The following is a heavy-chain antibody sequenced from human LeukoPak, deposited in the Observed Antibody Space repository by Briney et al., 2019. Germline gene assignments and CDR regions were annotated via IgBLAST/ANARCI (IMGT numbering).Heavy chain of an antibody. Sequence: GGSLRLSCAASGFTFSSYAMSWVRQAPGKGLEWVSVISSSGGSTYHADSVKGRFTISRDNSKNSLYLQMNSLRAEDTAVYYCARGRSITMVRGVIITDDYWGQGTLVTISS. CDR1: GFTFSSYA. D-gene: IGHD3-10*01. J-gene: IGHJ4*02. CDR3: ARGRSITMVRGVIITDDY. V-gene: IGHV3-23*01. CDR2: ISSSGGST.